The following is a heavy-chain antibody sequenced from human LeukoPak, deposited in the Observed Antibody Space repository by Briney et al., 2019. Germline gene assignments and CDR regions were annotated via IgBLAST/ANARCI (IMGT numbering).Heavy chain of an antibody. CDR1: GESFSNYY. J-gene: IGHJ6*03. CDR3: ARTRRSGYDATYFYYYMDV. V-gene: IGHV4-34*01. CDR2: INHSGST. Sequence: SETLSLTCAVYGESFSNYYWSWIRQPPGKGLEWIGEINHSGSTNYNPSLKSRVTISVDTSKNHFSLKLTSLTAADTAVYYCARTRRSGYDATYFYYYMDVWGQGTTVTVSS. D-gene: IGHD3-3*01.